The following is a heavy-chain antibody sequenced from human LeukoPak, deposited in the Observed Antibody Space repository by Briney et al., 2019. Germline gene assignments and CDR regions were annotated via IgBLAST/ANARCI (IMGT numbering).Heavy chain of an antibody. CDR2: INPSGGST. CDR3: AREDYGFWSGSGAFDI. CDR1: GYTFTIYY. Sequence: ASVKVSCKASGYTFTIYYMHWVRQAPGQGLEWMGIINPSGGSTSYAQKFQGRVTMTRDTSTSTVYMELSSLRSEDTAVYYCAREDYGFWSGSGAFDIWGQGTMVTVSS. V-gene: IGHV1-46*01. D-gene: IGHD3-3*01. J-gene: IGHJ3*02.